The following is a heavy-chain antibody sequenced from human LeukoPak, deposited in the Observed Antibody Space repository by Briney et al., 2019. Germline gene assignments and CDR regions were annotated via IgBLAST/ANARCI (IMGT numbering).Heavy chain of an antibody. J-gene: IGHJ4*02. Sequence: ASVKVSCKASGYTFTGYYMHWVRQAPGQGLEWMGWVNPNSGGTNYAQKFQGRVTMTRDTSISTAYMELSRLRSDDTAVYYCARASVPPIVVVTAIEDYFDYWGQGTLVTVSS. CDR2: VNPNSGGT. V-gene: IGHV1-2*02. CDR3: ARASVPPIVVVTAIEDYFDY. D-gene: IGHD2-21*02. CDR1: GYTFTGYY.